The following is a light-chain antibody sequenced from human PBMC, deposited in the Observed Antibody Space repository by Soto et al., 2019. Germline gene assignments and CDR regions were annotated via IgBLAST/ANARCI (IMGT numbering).Light chain of an antibody. CDR3: AAWDDSLNGWV. CDR2: SNN. J-gene: IGLJ3*02. V-gene: IGLV1-44*01. Sequence: QSVLNQPPSASGTPGQRVTISCSGSSSNIGSNTVNWYQQLPGTAPKLLIYSNNQLPSGVPDRFSGSKSGTSASLAISGLQSEDEADYYCAAWDDSLNGWVFGGGTKLTVL. CDR1: SSNIGSNT.